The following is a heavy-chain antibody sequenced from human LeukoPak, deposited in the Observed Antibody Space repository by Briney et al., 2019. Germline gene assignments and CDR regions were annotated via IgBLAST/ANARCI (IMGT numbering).Heavy chain of an antibody. V-gene: IGHV3-15*01. CDR2: IKSKTDGGTT. CDR1: GFTFSNAW. D-gene: IGHD3-9*01. Sequence: GGSLRLSCAASGFTFSNAWMSWVRQAPGKGLEWVGRIKSKTDGGTTDYAAPVKGRFTISRDDSKNTLYLQMNSLKTEDTAVYYCTTHETYYDILTGYYIGPDYWGQGTLVTASS. J-gene: IGHJ4*02. CDR3: TTHETYYDILTGYYIGPDY.